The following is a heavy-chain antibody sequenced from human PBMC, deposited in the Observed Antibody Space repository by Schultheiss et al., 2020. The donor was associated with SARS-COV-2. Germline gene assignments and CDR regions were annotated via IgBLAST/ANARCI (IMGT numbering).Heavy chain of an antibody. CDR1: GFTFDDYA. Sequence: GGSLRLSCAASGFTFDDYAMHWVRQAPGKGLEWVSGISGTGGSTYYADSVKGRFTISRDNSKNTLYLQMDSLRPDDTAVYYCAKDQRELLDPFEHWGQGTLVTVSS. V-gene: IGHV3-23*01. CDR2: ISGTGGST. D-gene: IGHD3-10*01. J-gene: IGHJ4*02. CDR3: AKDQRELLDPFEH.